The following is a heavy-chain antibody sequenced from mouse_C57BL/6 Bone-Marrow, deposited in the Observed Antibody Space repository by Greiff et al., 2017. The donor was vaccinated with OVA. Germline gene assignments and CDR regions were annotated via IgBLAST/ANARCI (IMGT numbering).Heavy chain of an antibody. V-gene: IGHV6-6*01. CDR2: IRNKANNHAT. Sequence: EVNVVESGGGLVQPGGSMKLSCAASGFTFSDAWMDWVRQSPEKGLEWVAEIRNKANNHATYYAESVKGRFTISRADSKSSVYLHMNSLRAEDTGIYYCTRTGTRYYAMDYWGQGTSVTVSS. D-gene: IGHD4-1*01. J-gene: IGHJ4*01. CDR1: GFTFSDAW. CDR3: TRTGTRYYAMDY.